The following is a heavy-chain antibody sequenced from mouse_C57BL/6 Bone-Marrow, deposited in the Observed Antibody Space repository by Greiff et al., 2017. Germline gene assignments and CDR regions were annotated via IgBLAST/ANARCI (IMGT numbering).Heavy chain of an antibody. CDR3: ASEGDGYYFDV. CDR1: GYTFTSYW. Sequence: VQLQQPGAELVKPGASVKLSCKASGYTFTSYWMHWVKQRPGQGLEWIGMIHPDSGSTNYNEKFKSKATLTVDKSSSTAYMQLSSLTAEASAVYYCASEGDGYYFDVWGKGTTLTVSS. V-gene: IGHV1-64*01. CDR2: IHPDSGST. J-gene: IGHJ2*01. D-gene: IGHD2-3*01.